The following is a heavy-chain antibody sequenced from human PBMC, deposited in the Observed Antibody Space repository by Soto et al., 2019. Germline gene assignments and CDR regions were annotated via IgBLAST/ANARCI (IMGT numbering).Heavy chain of an antibody. CDR1: RYTFTDYY. V-gene: IGHV1-2*02. J-gene: IGHJ6*02. CDR3: AREGVAPYYYYGMDV. CDR2: INPNGGGT. Sequence: ASVKVSCKASRYTFTDYYIHWVRQAPGQGLEWMGWINPNGGGTNYAQKFQGRATMTRDTSISTAYMELSRLRSDDTAVYYCAREGVAPYYYYGMDVWGQGTPVTVSS. D-gene: IGHD5-12*01.